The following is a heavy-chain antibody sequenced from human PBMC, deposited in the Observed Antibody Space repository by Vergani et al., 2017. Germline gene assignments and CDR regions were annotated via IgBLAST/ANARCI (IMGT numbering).Heavy chain of an antibody. Sequence: QVQLVQSGAEVKKPGASVKVSCKASGYTFTSYAMHWVRQAPGQRLEWMGWINAGHGNTKYSQKFQGRVTITRDSSASTAYMELSILRTEDTAVYYCARLVGNDFLGGSIWFDPWGQGTLVTVSS. V-gene: IGHV1-3*01. J-gene: IGHJ5*02. D-gene: IGHD3-3*01. CDR1: GYTFTSYA. CDR2: INAGHGNT. CDR3: ARLVGNDFLGGSIWFDP.